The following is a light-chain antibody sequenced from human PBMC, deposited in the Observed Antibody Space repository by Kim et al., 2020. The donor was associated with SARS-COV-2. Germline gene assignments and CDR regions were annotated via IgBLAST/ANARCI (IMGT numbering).Light chain of an antibody. CDR1: QDISNF. Sequence: SPPVGNTVTNTCQASQDISNFISWFQHNPGTAPWSLLLDASFLEVGVPSRFRGSGSGTLFPLTINSLHPKVVATYFCLQYNNPPSPFGQGPKL. CDR2: DAS. CDR3: LQYNNPPSP. J-gene: IGKJ2*01. V-gene: IGKV1-33*01.